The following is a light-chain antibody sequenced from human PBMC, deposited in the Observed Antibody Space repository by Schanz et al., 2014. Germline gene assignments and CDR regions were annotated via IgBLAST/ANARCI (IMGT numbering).Light chain of an antibody. CDR3: QQSYGTPYT. V-gene: IGKV1-39*01. CDR1: QSISTY. CDR2: AAS. Sequence: DIQMTQSPASLSAFVGDRVTITCRTSQSISTYLNWYQQKPGKAPKVLIYAASSLQSGVPSRFSGSGSGTYFTLTIGSLQPEDFATYYCQQSYGTPYTFGQGTKLEI. J-gene: IGKJ2*01.